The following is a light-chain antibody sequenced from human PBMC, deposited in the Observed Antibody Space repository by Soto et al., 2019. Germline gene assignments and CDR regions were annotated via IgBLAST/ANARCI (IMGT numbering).Light chain of an antibody. CDR3: QQYNNWPRP. Sequence: EIGMSLSPATVSVSPGERATLSCRASQSVSSNLAWYQQKPGQAPRLLIYGASTRATGIPARFSGSGSGTEFTLTISSLQSEDFTVYYCQQYNNWPRPFGQGTKVDIK. V-gene: IGKV3-15*01. CDR1: QSVSSN. J-gene: IGKJ1*01. CDR2: GAS.